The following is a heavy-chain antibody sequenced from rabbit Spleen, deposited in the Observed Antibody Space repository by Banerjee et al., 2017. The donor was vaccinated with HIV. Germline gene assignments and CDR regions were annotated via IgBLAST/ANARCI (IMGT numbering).Heavy chain of an antibody. CDR1: GFSFSNNYY. CDR2: IDTGSSGTT. V-gene: IGHV1S40*01. J-gene: IGHJ6*01. CDR3: ARDVDGSAGDALDL. D-gene: IGHD5-1*01. Sequence: QSLEESGGDLVKPGASLTLTCTASGFSFSNNYYMCWVRQAPGKGLEWIACIDTGSSGTTDYASWAKGRFTISKSSSTTVTLQMTSLTGADTATYFCARDVDGSAGDALDLWGQGTLVTVS.